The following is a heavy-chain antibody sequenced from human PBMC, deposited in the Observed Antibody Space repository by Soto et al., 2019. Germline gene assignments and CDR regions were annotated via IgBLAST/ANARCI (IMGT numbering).Heavy chain of an antibody. V-gene: IGHV4-4*02. J-gene: IGHJ4*02. CDR3: ARDVAYSANAVCSKGYFDY. D-gene: IGHD2-8*01. CDR1: GGSISSSNW. Sequence: PSETLSLTCAVSGGSISSSNWWSWVRQPPGKGLEWIGEIYHSEITNYNPSLKSLVTISVDKSKKQFSLKLSSVTAADTAVYYCARDVAYSANAVCSKGYFDYWGQGPLVTVST. CDR2: IYHSEIT.